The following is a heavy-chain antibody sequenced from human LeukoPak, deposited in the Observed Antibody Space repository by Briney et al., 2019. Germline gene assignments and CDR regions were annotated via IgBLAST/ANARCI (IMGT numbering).Heavy chain of an antibody. Sequence: GGSLRLSCTASRFSIRSYWLNWVRQPPGKGLEWVANINQDGSEKYYVVSVKDRFTISRDNAKNSLYLEMNSLRAEDTGVYYCASGGYYESSQTWYWGQGALVTVSS. CDR3: ASGGYYESSQTWY. V-gene: IGHV3-7*01. CDR1: RFSIRSYW. D-gene: IGHD3-22*01. CDR2: INQDGSEK. J-gene: IGHJ4*02.